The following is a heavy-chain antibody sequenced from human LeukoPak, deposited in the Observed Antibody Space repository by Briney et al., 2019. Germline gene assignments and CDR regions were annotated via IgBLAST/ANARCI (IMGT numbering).Heavy chain of an antibody. CDR2: ISGSGGST. CDR3: AKDGEGFYYYYYMDV. J-gene: IGHJ6*03. CDR1: GFTFSSYA. V-gene: IGHV3-23*01. D-gene: IGHD7-27*01. Sequence: GGFLRLSCAASGFTFSSYAMSWVRQAPGKGLEWVSAISGSGGSTYYADSVKGRFTISRDNSKNTLYLQMNSLRAEDTAVYYCAKDGEGFYYYYYMDVWGKGTTVTVSS.